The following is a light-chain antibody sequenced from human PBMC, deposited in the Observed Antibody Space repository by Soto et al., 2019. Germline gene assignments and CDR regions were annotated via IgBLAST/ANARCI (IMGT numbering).Light chain of an antibody. V-gene: IGLV2-14*01. CDR3: SSYTSSSTGYV. CDR1: SSDVGGYNY. CDR2: DVS. J-gene: IGLJ1*01. Sequence: QSALTQPASVSGSPGQSITISCTGTSSDVGGYNYVSWYQQHPGKAPKLMIYDVSNRPSGVSNRFSGSKSGNTASLTISGLQAEDEADHYCSSYTSSSTGYVFGTGTKVTVL.